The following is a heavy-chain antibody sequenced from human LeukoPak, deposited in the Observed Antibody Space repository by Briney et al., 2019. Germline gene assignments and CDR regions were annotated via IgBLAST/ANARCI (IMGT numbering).Heavy chain of an antibody. CDR2: IPYDGSIK. CDR3: ATEGSESAFDI. CDR1: GFTFSRYG. D-gene: IGHD3-10*01. V-gene: IGHV3-30*02. Sequence: GSLRLSCAASGFTFSRYGVHWVRQAPGKGLELVAFIPYDGSIKYYADSVKGRFTISRDNSKNTLYLQMNSLRAEDTAVYFCATEGSESAFDIWGQGTMVTVSS. J-gene: IGHJ3*02.